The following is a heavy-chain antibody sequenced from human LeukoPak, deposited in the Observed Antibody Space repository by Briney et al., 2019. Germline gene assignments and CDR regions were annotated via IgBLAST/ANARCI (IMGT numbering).Heavy chain of an antibody. Sequence: VASVKVSCKASGYTFASYDIHWVRQATGQGLEWMGIINPSGGSTSYAQKFQGRVTMTRDTSTSTVYMELSSLRSEDTAVYYCARDQSLNARRPTLSITIFGNWFDPWGQGTLVTVSS. CDR3: ARDQSLNARRPTLSITIFGNWFDP. D-gene: IGHD3-3*01. V-gene: IGHV1-46*01. CDR1: GYTFASYD. J-gene: IGHJ5*02. CDR2: INPSGGST.